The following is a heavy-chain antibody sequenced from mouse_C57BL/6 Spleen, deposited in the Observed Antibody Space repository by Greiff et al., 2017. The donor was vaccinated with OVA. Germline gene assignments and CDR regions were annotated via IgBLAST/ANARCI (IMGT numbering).Heavy chain of an antibody. D-gene: IGHD2-5*01. J-gene: IGHJ3*01. CDR3: ARHSKGAWFAY. CDR2: INSDGGST. V-gene: IGHV5-2*03. CDR1: ECEFPSHD. Sequence: EVKVEESGGGLVQPGESLKLSCESNECEFPSHDMSWVRKTPEKRLELVAAINSDGGSTYYPDTMERRFIISRDNTKKTLYLQMSSLRSEDTALYYCARHSKGAWFAYWGQGTLVTVSA.